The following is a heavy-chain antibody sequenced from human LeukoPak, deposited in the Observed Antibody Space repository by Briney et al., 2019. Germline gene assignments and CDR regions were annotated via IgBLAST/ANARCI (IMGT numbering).Heavy chain of an antibody. D-gene: IGHD3-22*01. Sequence: SVKVSCKASGGTFSSYAISWVRQTPGQGLEWMGRIIPILGIANYAQKFQGRVTITADKSTSTAYMELSSLRSEDTAVYYCASPYDSSGYYYFWGQGTLVTVSS. V-gene: IGHV1-69*04. CDR3: ASPYDSSGYYYF. CDR1: GGTFSSYA. CDR2: IIPILGIA. J-gene: IGHJ4*02.